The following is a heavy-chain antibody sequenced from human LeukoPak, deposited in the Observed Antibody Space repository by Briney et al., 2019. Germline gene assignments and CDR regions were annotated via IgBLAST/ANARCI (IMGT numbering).Heavy chain of an antibody. CDR1: GYTFTSYY. CDR3: ARDPHYGNYYYDSSGYFGIDY. J-gene: IGHJ4*02. V-gene: IGHV1-46*01. D-gene: IGHD3-22*01. Sequence: ASVKVSCKASGYTFTSYYMHWVRQAPGQGLEWMGIINPSGGSTSYAQKFQGRVTMTRDMSTSTVYMELSSLRSEDTAVYYCARDPHYGNYYYDSSGYFGIDYWGQGTLVTVSS. CDR2: INPSGGST.